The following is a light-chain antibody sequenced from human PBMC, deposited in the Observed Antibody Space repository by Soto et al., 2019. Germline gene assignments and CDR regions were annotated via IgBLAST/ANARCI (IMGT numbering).Light chain of an antibody. Sequence: DLQMTQSPSSLSASVGDRVTITCRAIQYIGNYLNWYQQKPGKAPNLLIYAASSLPSGVPSRFSGSGSATDFTLTINSLQPEDFASYYCQQSYNTPSTFGQGTKVEIK. CDR1: QYIGNY. CDR3: QQSYNTPST. CDR2: AAS. J-gene: IGKJ1*01. V-gene: IGKV1-39*01.